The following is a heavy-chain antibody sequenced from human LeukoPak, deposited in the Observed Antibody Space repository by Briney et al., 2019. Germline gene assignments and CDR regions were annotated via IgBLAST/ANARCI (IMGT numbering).Heavy chain of an antibody. Sequence: GGSLRLSCAVSGFTFGTYGMHWVRQAPGEGLEWVAVIWFDGSNKYYADSVKGRFTISRDNSKNTLYLQMNSLRAEDTAVYYCARVKYSSGWYYFDYWGQGTLVTVSS. CDR2: IWFDGSNK. CDR1: GFTFGTYG. J-gene: IGHJ4*02. V-gene: IGHV3-33*01. D-gene: IGHD6-19*01. CDR3: ARVKYSSGWYYFDY.